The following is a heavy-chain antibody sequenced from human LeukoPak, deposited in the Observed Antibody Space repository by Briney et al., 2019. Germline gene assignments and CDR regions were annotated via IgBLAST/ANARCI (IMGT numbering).Heavy chain of an antibody. CDR1: GFTFSNAR. J-gene: IGHJ4*02. CDR3: TTPHTFYHDSSGYYRGFDN. CDR2: IKSKADGGTT. Sequence: PXGSLRLSCPVSGFTFSNARMNWVRQAXGKGLEWVGRIKSKADGGTTDYAAPVKGRFTISRDESKNKLYLQMNGLKTEDTAVYYCTTPHTFYHDSSGYYRGFDNWGQGTLVTVSS. D-gene: IGHD3-22*01. V-gene: IGHV3-15*01.